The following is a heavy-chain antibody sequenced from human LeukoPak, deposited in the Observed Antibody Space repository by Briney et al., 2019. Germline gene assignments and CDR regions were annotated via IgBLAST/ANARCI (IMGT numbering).Heavy chain of an antibody. Sequence: PSETLSLTCTGSGGPGGSISSDYWGWLRQPPGKGLEWIGYIYYSGTTNYNPSLKGRVTISVDTSKNQFSLKLNSVTAADTAVYYCARGGSQADYWGQGTLVTVSS. CDR2: IYYSGTT. J-gene: IGHJ4*02. V-gene: IGHV4-59*01. CDR1: GGPGGSISSDY. CDR3: ARGGSQADY.